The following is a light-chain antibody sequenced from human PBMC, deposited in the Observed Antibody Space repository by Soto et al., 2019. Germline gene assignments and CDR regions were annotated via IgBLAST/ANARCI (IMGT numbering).Light chain of an antibody. J-gene: IGLJ3*02. CDR2: LNSDGSH. CDR1: SGHSSYA. Sequence: QPVLTQSPSASASLGASVTLTCTLSSGHSSYAIAWHQQQPDKGPRYLMKLNSDGSHSKGDGIPDRFSGSSSGAERYLTISSLQSEDEADYYCQTWGTGIQLFGGGTKLTVL. CDR3: QTWGTGIQL. V-gene: IGLV4-69*01.